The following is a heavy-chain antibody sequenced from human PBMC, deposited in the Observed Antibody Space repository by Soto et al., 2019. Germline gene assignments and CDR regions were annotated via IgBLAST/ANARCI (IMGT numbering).Heavy chain of an antibody. CDR3: ARTRFGAVAGT. Sequence: GASMKVSCKPSGYTFTSYDIHWVRQATGQGPEWMGWMKPNSGNSVYAQKFQGRITLTRNTSMSTVYMELSSLRSEDTAVYYCARTRFGAVAGTWGQGTLVTVSS. D-gene: IGHD6-19*01. V-gene: IGHV1-8*01. J-gene: IGHJ5*02. CDR2: MKPNSGNS. CDR1: GYTFTSYD.